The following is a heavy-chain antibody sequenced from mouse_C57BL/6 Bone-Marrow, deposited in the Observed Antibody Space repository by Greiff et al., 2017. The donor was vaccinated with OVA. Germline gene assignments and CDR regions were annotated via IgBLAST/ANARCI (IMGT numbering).Heavy chain of an antibody. J-gene: IGHJ2*01. D-gene: IGHD2-1*01. CDR3: ARGGLYGNYLDY. CDR1: GYTFTSYW. V-gene: IGHV1-61*01. Sequence: VQLQQSGAELVRPGSSVKLSCKASGYTFTSYWMDWVKQRPGQGLEWIGNIYPSDSETHYNQKFKDKATLTVDKSSSTAYMQLSSLTSEDSAVYYCARGGLYGNYLDYWGQGTTLTVSS. CDR2: IYPSDSET.